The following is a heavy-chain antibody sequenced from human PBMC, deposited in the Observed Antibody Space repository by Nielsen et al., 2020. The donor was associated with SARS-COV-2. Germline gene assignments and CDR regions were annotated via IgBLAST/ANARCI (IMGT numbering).Heavy chain of an antibody. CDR1: GGSISSSSYF. CDR2: IYYSGRT. Sequence: SETLSLTCTVSGGSISSSSYFWGWIRQPPGKGLEWIVSIYYSGRTYYNPSLKSRVTMSADTSKNQFSLKLSSVTAADSAVYYCARVQYMATVTTYFDYWGQGTLVTVSS. CDR3: ARVQYMATVTTYFDY. V-gene: IGHV4-39*07. D-gene: IGHD4-17*01. J-gene: IGHJ4*02.